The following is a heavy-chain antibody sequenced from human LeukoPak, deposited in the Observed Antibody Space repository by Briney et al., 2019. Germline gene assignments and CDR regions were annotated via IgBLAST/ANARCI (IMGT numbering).Heavy chain of an antibody. V-gene: IGHV3-23*01. CDR2: ISGSGDST. CDR1: GFTFSSYS. Sequence: GGSLRLSCAASGFTFSSYSMNWVRQAPGKGLEWVSAISGSGDSTYYADSVKGRFTISRDNSKNTLYLHMNSLRAEDTAVYHCAKNIRVQKYYFDYWGQGTLVTVSS. D-gene: IGHD3-3*02. J-gene: IGHJ4*02. CDR3: AKNIRVQKYYFDY.